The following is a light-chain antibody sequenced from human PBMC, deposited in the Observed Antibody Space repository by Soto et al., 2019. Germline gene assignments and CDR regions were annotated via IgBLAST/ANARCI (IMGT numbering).Light chain of an antibody. CDR3: QQRSNWPLLT. CDR2: DAS. CDR1: QTFSNSF. Sequence: EIVLTQSPGTLSLSPGERATLSCRSIQTFSNSFLSWFQQIPGQAPRLIXYDASNRATGIPARFSGSGSGTDFTLTISSLEPEDFAVYYCQQRSNWPLLTFGGGTKVDIK. J-gene: IGKJ4*01. V-gene: IGKV3-11*01.